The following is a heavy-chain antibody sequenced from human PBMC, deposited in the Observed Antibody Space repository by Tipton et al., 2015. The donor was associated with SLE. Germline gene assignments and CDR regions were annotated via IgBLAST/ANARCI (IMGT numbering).Heavy chain of an antibody. Sequence: LRLSCTVSSFSISSGHYWGWVRQPTGKGLEWIGTIHHSGSTYYNPSLKSRVTISVDTSKNQFSLILSSVTAADTAVYYCTSDGPTNIASTWGQGTLVTVSS. CDR2: IHHSGST. J-gene: IGHJ4*02. D-gene: IGHD1-26*01. CDR3: TSDGPTNIAST. CDR1: SFSISSGHY. V-gene: IGHV4-38-2*02.